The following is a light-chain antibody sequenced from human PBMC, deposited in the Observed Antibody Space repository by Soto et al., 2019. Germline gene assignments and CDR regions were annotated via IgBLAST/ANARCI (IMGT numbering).Light chain of an antibody. CDR3: CSYGRSVV. Sequence: QSALTQPASVSGSPGQSITISCTGIGNDVGTYNLVSWYQHHPGKAPKLIIYEASKRPSGVPNRFSGSKSGNTASLTISGLHAEDEADYYCCSYGRSVVFGGGTQLTVL. CDR1: GNDVGTYNL. V-gene: IGLV2-23*01. J-gene: IGLJ2*01. CDR2: EAS.